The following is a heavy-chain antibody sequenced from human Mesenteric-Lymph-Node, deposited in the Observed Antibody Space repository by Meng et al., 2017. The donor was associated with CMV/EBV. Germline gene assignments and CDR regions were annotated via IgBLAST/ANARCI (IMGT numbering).Heavy chain of an antibody. CDR1: GGSISSGYY. J-gene: IGHJ4*02. CDR3: ARGVGTRSSNFDY. CDR2: ISHSGGST. D-gene: IGHD2-2*01. Sequence: SETLSLTCTVSGGSISSGYYWGWIRQPPGKGLEWIGSISHSGGSTYYNPSLKSRVTISVDTSKNQFSLKVSSVTAADTAVYYCARGVGTRSSNFDYWGQGILVTVSS. V-gene: IGHV4-38-2*02.